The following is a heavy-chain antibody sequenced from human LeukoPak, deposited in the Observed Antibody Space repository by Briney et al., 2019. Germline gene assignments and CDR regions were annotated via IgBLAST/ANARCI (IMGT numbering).Heavy chain of an antibody. CDR1: GFTFSSYA. CDR2: ISGSGGST. Sequence: GGSLRLSCAASGFTFSSYAMRWVRQAPGKGLEWVSAISGSGGSTYYADSVKGWFTISRDNSKNTLYLQMNSLRAEDTAVYYCARAAFWRGRGFDPWGQGALVTVSS. V-gene: IGHV3-23*01. J-gene: IGHJ5*02. D-gene: IGHD3-3*01. CDR3: ARAAFWRGRGFDP.